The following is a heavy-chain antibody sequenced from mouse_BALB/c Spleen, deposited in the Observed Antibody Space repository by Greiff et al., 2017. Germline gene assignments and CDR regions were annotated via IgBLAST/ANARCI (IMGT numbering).Heavy chain of an antibody. V-gene: IGHV14-3*02. CDR1: GFNIKDTY. CDR2: IDPANGNT. D-gene: IGHD1-2*01. J-gene: IGHJ2*01. Sequence: VQLQQSGAELVKPGASVKLSCTASGFNIKDTYMHWVKQRPEQGLEWIGRIDPANGNTKYDPKFQGKATITADTSSNTAYLQLSSLTSEDTAVYYCARSSGPFTTATDYWGQGTTLTVSS. CDR3: ARSSGPFTTATDY.